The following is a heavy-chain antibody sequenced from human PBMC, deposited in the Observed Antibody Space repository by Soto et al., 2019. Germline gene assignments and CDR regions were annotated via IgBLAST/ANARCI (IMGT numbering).Heavy chain of an antibody. Sequence: ASVKVSCKASGYTFTGYYMHWVRQAPGQGLEWMGWINPNSGGTNYAQKFQGWATMTRDTSISTAYMELSRLRSDDTAVYYCARGPRPLNTYYYDSSGYSAPYFDYWGQGTLVTVSS. D-gene: IGHD3-22*01. CDR1: GYTFTGYY. CDR2: INPNSGGT. V-gene: IGHV1-2*04. CDR3: ARGPRPLNTYYYDSSGYSAPYFDY. J-gene: IGHJ4*02.